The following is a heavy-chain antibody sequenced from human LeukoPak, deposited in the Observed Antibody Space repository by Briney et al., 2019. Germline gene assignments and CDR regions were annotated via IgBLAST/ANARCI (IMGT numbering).Heavy chain of an antibody. CDR2: ISGSGGST. CDR1: GFTFSSYA. J-gene: IGHJ4*02. D-gene: IGHD3-3*01. V-gene: IGHV3-23*01. CDR3: ARGFESETFWSGYYGGNYFDY. Sequence: GGSLRLSCAASGFTFSSYAMSWVRQAPGKGLEWVSAISGSGGSTYYADSVKGRFTISRDNSKNTLYLQMNSLRAEDTAVYYCARGFESETFWSGYYGGNYFDYWGQGTLVTVSS.